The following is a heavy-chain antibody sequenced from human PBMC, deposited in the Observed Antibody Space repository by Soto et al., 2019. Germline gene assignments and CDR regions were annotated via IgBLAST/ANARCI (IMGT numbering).Heavy chain of an antibody. CDR2: IYYSGST. CDR3: ARDRAAFPLYDSSGYYGVYYYGMDV. J-gene: IGHJ6*02. Sequence: SETLSLTCTVSGGSISSTGYYWGWIRQPPGKGLEWIGSIYYSGSTYYNPSLKSRVTISVDTSKNQFSLKLSSVTAADTAVYYCARDRAAFPLYDSSGYYGVYYYGMDVWGQGTTVTVSS. D-gene: IGHD3-22*01. V-gene: IGHV4-39*07. CDR1: GGSISSTGYY.